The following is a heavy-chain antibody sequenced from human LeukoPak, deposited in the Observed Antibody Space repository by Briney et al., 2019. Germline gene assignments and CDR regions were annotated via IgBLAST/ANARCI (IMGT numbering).Heavy chain of an antibody. Sequence: PGGSLRLSCAASGFTVSSNYMSWVRQAPGKGLEWVSVIYSGGSTYYADSVKGRFSISRDNSKNTLYLQMNSLRAEDTAVYYCARRISWAAAGNWFDYWGQGTLVTVSS. CDR3: ARRISWAAAGNWFDY. J-gene: IGHJ4*02. CDR2: IYSGGST. CDR1: GFTVSSNY. D-gene: IGHD6-13*01. V-gene: IGHV3-53*01.